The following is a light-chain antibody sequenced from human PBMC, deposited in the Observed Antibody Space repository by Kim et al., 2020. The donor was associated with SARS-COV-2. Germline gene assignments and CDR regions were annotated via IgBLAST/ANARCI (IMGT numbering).Light chain of an antibody. CDR1: SSDVGSYNL. J-gene: IGLJ3*02. V-gene: IGLV2-23*01. Sequence: QSALTQPASVSGSPGQSITISCTGTSSDVGSYNLVSWYQQHPGKVPKLLIYEGSERPSGVSNRFSGSRSGNTASLTISGLQAEDEADYYCCSYAGRSTLVFGGGTKVTVL. CDR3: CSYAGRSTLV. CDR2: EGS.